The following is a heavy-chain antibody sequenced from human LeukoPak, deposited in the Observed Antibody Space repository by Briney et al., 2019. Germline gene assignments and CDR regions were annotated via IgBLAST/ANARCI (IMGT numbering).Heavy chain of an antibody. CDR2: IYSGGSR. V-gene: IGHV3-53*01. CDR3: ARDPMDSSGWYRDAFDI. CDR1: GFTVSSNY. Sequence: GGSLRLSCAASGFTVSSNYMSWVRQAPGKGLEWVSVIYSGGSRYYADSVKGRFTISRDNSKNTLYLQINSLITEDTAVYYCARDPMDSSGWYRDAFDIWGQGTMVTVSS. D-gene: IGHD6-19*01. J-gene: IGHJ3*02.